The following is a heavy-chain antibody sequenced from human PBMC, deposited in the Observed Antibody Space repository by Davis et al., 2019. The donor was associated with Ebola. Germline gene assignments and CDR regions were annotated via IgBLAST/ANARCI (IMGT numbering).Heavy chain of an antibody. D-gene: IGHD3-10*01. CDR2: MNPNSGNT. CDR3: ARPNEYYGSGSYYKRGLDY. CDR1: GYTFTSYD. J-gene: IGHJ4*02. V-gene: IGHV1-8*01. Sequence: ASVKVSCKASGYTFTSYDINWVRQATGQGLEWMGWMNPNSGNTGYAQKFQGRVTMTRDTSTSTVYMELSSLRSEDTAVYYCARPNEYYGSGSYYKRGLDYWGQGTLVTVSS.